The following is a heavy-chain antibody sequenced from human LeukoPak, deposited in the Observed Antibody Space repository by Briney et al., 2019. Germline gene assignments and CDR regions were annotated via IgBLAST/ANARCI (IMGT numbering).Heavy chain of an antibody. V-gene: IGHV1-2*02. Sequence: ASVKVSCKAPGYTFTDSYIHWVRQAPGQGLEWMGCIDPDSGGTKYGQKFQGRVTMTRETSINTAYMELSRLRSDDTAVYYCAREYYDSSGIKYAFDIWGQGTMVTVSS. CDR3: AREYYDSSGIKYAFDI. CDR2: IDPDSGGT. D-gene: IGHD3-22*01. J-gene: IGHJ3*02. CDR1: GYTFTDSY.